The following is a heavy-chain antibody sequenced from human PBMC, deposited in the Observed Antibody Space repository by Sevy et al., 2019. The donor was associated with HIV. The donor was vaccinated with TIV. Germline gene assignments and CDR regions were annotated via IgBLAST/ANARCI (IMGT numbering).Heavy chain of an antibody. CDR2: ISYDGSNK. CDR1: GFTFSSYG. V-gene: IGHV3-30*18. D-gene: IGHD3-3*01. Sequence: GGSLRLSCAASGFTFSSYGIHWVRQAPGKGLEWVAVISYDGSNKYYADSVKGRFTISRDNSKNTLYLQMNSLRAEDTAVYYCAKDQPAFGVVDGMDVWGQGTTVTVSS. J-gene: IGHJ6*02. CDR3: AKDQPAFGVVDGMDV.